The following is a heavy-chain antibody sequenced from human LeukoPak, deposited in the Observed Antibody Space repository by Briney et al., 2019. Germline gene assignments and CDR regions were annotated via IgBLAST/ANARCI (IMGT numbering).Heavy chain of an antibody. V-gene: IGHV1-58*02. Sequence: GTSVTVSCTASGLTFTSSSMQWVRQARGQRLEWIGWIVVGSGNTNYAQKFQERVTITRDMSTSTVYMELSSLRSEDTAVYYCAARIAAPGMPPVDYWGQGTLVTVSS. CDR2: IVVGSGNT. D-gene: IGHD6-13*01. J-gene: IGHJ4*02. CDR3: AARIAAPGMPPVDY. CDR1: GLTFTSSS.